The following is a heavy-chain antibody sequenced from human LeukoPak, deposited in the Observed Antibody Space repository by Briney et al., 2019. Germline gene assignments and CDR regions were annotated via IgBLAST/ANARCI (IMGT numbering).Heavy chain of an antibody. CDR2: IYYSGCA. CDR3: ARGGRNDAFDI. CDR1: GGFIRRYY. V-gene: IGHV4-59*01. J-gene: IGHJ3*02. Sequence: SETLSLTCSVSGGFIRRYYWSWIRQPPGKGLEWIAYIYYSGCANYNPSLKSRVTIAADTSRNKFSLNLNSVTAADTAVYYCARGGRNDAFDIWGQGTMVTVSS.